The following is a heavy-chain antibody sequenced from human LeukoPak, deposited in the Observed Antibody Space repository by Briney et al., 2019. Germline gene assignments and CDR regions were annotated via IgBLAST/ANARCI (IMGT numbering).Heavy chain of an antibody. V-gene: IGHV1-69*04. CDR3: ATEASYGSGFDY. CDR1: GGTFSSYA. CDR2: IIPILGIA. D-gene: IGHD5-18*01. Sequence: GASVKVSCKASGGTFSSYAISWVRQAPGQGLEWMGRIIPILGIANYAQKFQGRVTITADKSTSTAYMELSSLRSEDTAVYYCATEASYGSGFDYWGQGTLVTVSS. J-gene: IGHJ4*02.